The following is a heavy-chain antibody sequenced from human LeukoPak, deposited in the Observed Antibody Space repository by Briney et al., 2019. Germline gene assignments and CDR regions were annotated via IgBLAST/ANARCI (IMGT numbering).Heavy chain of an antibody. V-gene: IGHV4-39*01. J-gene: IGHJ4*02. CDR3: ARTGVLATVYYFDY. D-gene: IGHD5-24*01. CDR1: GFTFSSYAMH. Sequence: GSLRLSCAASGFTFSSYAMHWVRQAPGKGLEWIGSIYYSGSTYYNPSLKSRVTISVDTSKNQFSLKLSSVTAADTAVYYCARTGVLATVYYFDYWGQGTLVTVSS. CDR2: IYYSGST.